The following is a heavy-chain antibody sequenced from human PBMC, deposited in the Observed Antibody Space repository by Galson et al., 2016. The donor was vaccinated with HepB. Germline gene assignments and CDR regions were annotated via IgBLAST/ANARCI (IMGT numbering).Heavy chain of an antibody. Sequence: SLRLSCAASKFTFEDYTMHWVRQAPGKGLEWVCLINWDGSEPSYADSVEGRFTISRDNTKNSLYLQMSSLRSEDTALYYCVKDLFRGTGYHDGMDVWGQGTTVTVSS. V-gene: IGHV3-43*01. CDR3: VKDLFRGTGYHDGMDV. CDR2: INWDGSEP. CDR1: KFTFEDYT. D-gene: IGHD3-9*01. J-gene: IGHJ6*02.